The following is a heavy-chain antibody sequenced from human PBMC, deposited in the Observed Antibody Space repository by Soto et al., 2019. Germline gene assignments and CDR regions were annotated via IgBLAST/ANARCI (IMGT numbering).Heavy chain of an antibody. CDR3: ARDLRRYCSSTSCYGPFDY. Sequence: PGGSLRLSCAASGFTFSSYGMHWVRQAPGKGLEWVAVIWYDGSNKYYADSVKGRFTISRDNSKNTLYLQMNSLRAEDTAVYYCARDLRRYCSSTSCYGPFDYWGQGTLVTVSS. J-gene: IGHJ4*02. CDR2: IWYDGSNK. D-gene: IGHD2-2*01. V-gene: IGHV3-33*01. CDR1: GFTFSSYG.